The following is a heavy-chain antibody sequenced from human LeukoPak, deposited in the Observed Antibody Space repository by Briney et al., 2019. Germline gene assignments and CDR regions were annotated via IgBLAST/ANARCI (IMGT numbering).Heavy chain of an antibody. CDR3: ARESGNTFNNPFDM. V-gene: IGHV3-23*01. J-gene: IGHJ3*02. CDR2: IGGSGRST. CDR1: GFTFDNYD. Sequence: PGGSLRLSCAASGFTFDNYDMTWVRQAPGKGLEWVSVIGGSGRSTYYADSVKGRFTISRDNSKNTLYLQMNSLRADDTALYYCARESGNTFNNPFDMWGQGTMVIVSS. D-gene: IGHD2/OR15-2a*01.